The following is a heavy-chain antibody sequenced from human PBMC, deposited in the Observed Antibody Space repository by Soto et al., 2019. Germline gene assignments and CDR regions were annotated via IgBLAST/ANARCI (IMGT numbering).Heavy chain of an antibody. CDR2: INADYGNT. CDR1: GYTFSSYA. CDR3: ARDNGGLIRNYYSGMDV. D-gene: IGHD2-8*01. V-gene: IGHV1-3*01. J-gene: IGHJ6*02. Sequence: ASVKVSCKASGYTFSSYAMHWVRQAPGQRLEWMGWINADYGNTKSSQKFQGRVTITPDTSASTAYMELPNLTSDDTAVYFCARDNGGLIRNYYSGMDVWGQGTTVTVSS.